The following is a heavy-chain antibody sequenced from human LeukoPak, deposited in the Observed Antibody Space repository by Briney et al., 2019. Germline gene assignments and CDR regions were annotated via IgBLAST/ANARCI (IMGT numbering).Heavy chain of an antibody. CDR2: IIPIFGTA. Sequence: SVKVSCKASGGTFSSYAISWVRQAPGQGLEWMGGIIPIFGTANYAQKFQGRVTITADESTSTAYMELSSLRSEDTAVYYCAREYKQRGDTTFDYWGQGTLGTVSS. J-gene: IGHJ4*02. CDR3: AREYKQRGDTTFDY. D-gene: IGHD1-26*01. V-gene: IGHV1-69*13. CDR1: GGTFSSYA.